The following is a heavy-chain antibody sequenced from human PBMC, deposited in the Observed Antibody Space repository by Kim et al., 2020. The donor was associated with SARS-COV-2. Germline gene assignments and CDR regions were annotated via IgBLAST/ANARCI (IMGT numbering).Heavy chain of an antibody. CDR1: GFIFSNYA. J-gene: IGHJ2*01. V-gene: IGHV3-23*01. D-gene: IGHD2-15*01. Sequence: GGSLRLSCAASGFIFSNYAMNWVRLAPGKGLEWVSAISASGDRTYYADSEKGRFTISRDNSNLYLQMNSLRAEDTAIYYCAKDVVVAVTRYFDLWGRGTL. CDR2: ISASGDRT. CDR3: AKDVVVAVTRYFDL.